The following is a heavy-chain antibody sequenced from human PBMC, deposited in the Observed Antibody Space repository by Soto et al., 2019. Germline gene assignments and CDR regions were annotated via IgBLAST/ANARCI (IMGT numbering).Heavy chain of an antibody. CDR3: ARDLVGATDYYYYYGMDV. Sequence: QPGGSLRLSCADSGFTLSSYGMSWVRQAPGKGLEWVSAISPNGQGIYYADSVRGRFTISRDTFKNTVFLHMDSLRAEDTAVYYRARDLVGATDYYYYYGMDVWGQGTTVTVSS. CDR1: GFTLSSYG. V-gene: IGHV3-23*01. CDR2: ISPNGQGI. J-gene: IGHJ6*02. D-gene: IGHD1-26*01.